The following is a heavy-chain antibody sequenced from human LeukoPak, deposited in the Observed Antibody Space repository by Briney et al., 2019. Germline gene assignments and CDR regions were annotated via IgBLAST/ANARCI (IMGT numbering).Heavy chain of an antibody. D-gene: IGHD3-22*01. Sequence: PGGSLRLSCAASGFTFSSYAMSWVRQAPGKGLEWVSAISGSGGSTYYADSVKGRFTISRDNSKNTLYLQMNSLRAEDTAVYYCAKDSLDMIVPTGWFDPWGQGTLVTVSS. CDR2: ISGSGGST. V-gene: IGHV3-23*01. J-gene: IGHJ5*02. CDR1: GFTFSSYA. CDR3: AKDSLDMIVPTGWFDP.